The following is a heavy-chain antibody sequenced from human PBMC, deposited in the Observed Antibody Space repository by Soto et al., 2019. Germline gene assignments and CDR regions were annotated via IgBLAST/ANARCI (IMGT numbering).Heavy chain of an antibody. D-gene: IGHD3-3*01. CDR1: GFTFSSYS. V-gene: IGHV3-48*01. CDR2: ISSSSSTI. Sequence: GGSLRLSCAASGFTFSSYSMNWVRQAPGKGLEWVSYISSSSSTIYYADSVKGRFTISRDNAKNSLYLQMNSLRAEETAVYYCARDRFHYDFWRDAFDIWGQGTMVTVSS. CDR3: ARDRFHYDFWRDAFDI. J-gene: IGHJ3*02.